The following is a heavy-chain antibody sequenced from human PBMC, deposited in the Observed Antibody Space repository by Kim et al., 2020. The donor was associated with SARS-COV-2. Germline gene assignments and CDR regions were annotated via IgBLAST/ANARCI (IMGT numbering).Heavy chain of an antibody. Sequence: GGSLRLSCTASGFTFGDYAMSWFRQAPGKGLEWVGFIRSKAYGGTTEYAASVKGRFTISRDDSKSIAYLQMNSLKTEDTAVYYCTRYDYGDYLFTYGLRSPKFDYWGQGTLVTVSS. CDR2: IRSKAYGGTT. J-gene: IGHJ4*02. CDR1: GFTFGDYA. V-gene: IGHV3-49*03. D-gene: IGHD4-17*01. CDR3: TRYDYGDYLFTYGLRSPKFDY.